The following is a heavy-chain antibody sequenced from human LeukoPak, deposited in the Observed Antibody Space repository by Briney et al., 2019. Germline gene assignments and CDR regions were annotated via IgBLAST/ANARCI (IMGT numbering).Heavy chain of an antibody. Sequence: GGSLRLSCAASGFTVSSNYVSWVRQAPGKGLEWVSVIYSGGSTYYADSVKGRFTISRDNSKNTLYLQMNSLRAEDTAVYYCARSWGSPTGYFDYWGQGTLVTVSS. D-gene: IGHD3-16*01. V-gene: IGHV3-66*01. CDR1: GFTVSSNY. CDR2: IYSGGST. J-gene: IGHJ4*02. CDR3: ARSWGSPTGYFDY.